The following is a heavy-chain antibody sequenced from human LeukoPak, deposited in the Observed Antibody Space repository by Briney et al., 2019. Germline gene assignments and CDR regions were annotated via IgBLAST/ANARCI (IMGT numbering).Heavy chain of an antibody. Sequence: GGSLRLSCAASGFTFSSYAMSWIRQAPGKGLEWVSYISSSGSTIYYADSVKGRFTISRDNAKNSLYLQMNSLRAEDTAVYYCARACSSTSCYRDAFDIWGQGTMVTVSS. J-gene: IGHJ3*02. D-gene: IGHD2-2*02. CDR2: ISSSGSTI. CDR1: GFTFSSYA. CDR3: ARACSSTSCYRDAFDI. V-gene: IGHV3-11*01.